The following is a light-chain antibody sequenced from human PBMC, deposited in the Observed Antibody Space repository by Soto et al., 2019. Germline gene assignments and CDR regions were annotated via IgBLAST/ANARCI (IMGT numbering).Light chain of an antibody. J-gene: IGKJ1*01. CDR3: QQSYSLWT. V-gene: IGKV1-5*01. CDR2: DAS. Sequence: DIQMTQSPSTLSASVGDRVTITCRASQSISNWLAWYQQKPGKAPRVLIYDASSLESGVPSRFSGSGSGTEFTLTISSLQPEDFATYYCQQSYSLWTFGQGTKVEIK. CDR1: QSISNW.